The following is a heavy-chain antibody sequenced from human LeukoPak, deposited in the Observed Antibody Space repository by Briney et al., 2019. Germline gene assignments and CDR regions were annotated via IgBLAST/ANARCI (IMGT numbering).Heavy chain of an antibody. D-gene: IGHD6-19*01. Sequence: GGSLRLSCAASGFTFSSYAMSWVRQAPGKGLEWVSAINGNGGRTLYADSVKGRFTISRDNSKNTLYLQVTSLRGEDTATYYCAKAKVPGSGWYNVFDYWGQGTLVTVSS. CDR2: INGNGGRT. V-gene: IGHV3-23*01. CDR1: GFTFSSYA. J-gene: IGHJ4*02. CDR3: AKAKVPGSGWYNVFDY.